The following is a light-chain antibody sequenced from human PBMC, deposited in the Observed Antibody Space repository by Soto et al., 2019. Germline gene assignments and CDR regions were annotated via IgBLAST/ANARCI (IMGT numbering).Light chain of an antibody. CDR3: QHYNSYSEA. CDR2: DAS. J-gene: IGKJ1*01. V-gene: IGKV3-20*01. Sequence: EVVLTQSPGTLSLSPGERATLSCRASQTVRNNYLAWYQQKPGQAPRLLIYDASSRATGIPDRFSGGGSGTEFTLTISSLQPDDFATYYCQHYNSYSEAFGQGTKVDTK. CDR1: QTVRNNY.